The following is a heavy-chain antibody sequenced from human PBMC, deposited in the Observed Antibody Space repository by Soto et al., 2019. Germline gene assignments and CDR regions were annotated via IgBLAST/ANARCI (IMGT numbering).Heavy chain of an antibody. V-gene: IGHV4-59*01. CDR1: GGSITSSY. Sequence: SETLSLNCTVSGGSITSSYWNWIRRPPGKGLEWIAYIYDTGISGYTPSTSYNPSLKSRVTMSVDTSKSQFSLKLTSVTAADTAVYYCARCPALYGSGSYPDYWGQGTLVTVS. CDR3: ARCPALYGSGSYPDY. J-gene: IGHJ4*02. D-gene: IGHD3-10*01. CDR2: IYDTGISGYTPST.